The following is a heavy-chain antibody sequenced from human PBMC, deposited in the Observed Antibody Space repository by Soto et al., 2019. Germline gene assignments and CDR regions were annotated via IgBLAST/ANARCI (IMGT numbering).Heavy chain of an antibody. D-gene: IGHD2-21*02. Sequence: QLQLQKSGPGLVKPSETLSLACTVSGDSISSSSYYWGWIRQPPGKGLQWIGSFMYSGFTYYNPSLKSRVTISVDTSKNQFSLKLTSVTPADTAVYYCVRQGPRVYCGGDCYGEIDYWGQGTLLTVSS. CDR3: VRQGPRVYCGGDCYGEIDY. CDR2: FMYSGFT. V-gene: IGHV4-39*01. CDR1: GDSISSSSYY. J-gene: IGHJ4*02.